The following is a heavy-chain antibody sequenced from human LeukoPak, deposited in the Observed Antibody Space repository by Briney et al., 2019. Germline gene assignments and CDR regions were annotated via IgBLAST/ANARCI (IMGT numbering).Heavy chain of an antibody. V-gene: IGHV1-18*01. CDR2: ISAYNGNT. J-gene: IGHJ5*02. CDR3: ARDTSTMIPDNDPNWFDP. CDR1: GYTFTSYG. Sequence: GASVKVSCKASGYTFTSYGISWVRQAPGQGLEWMGWISAYNGNTNYAQKLQGRVTMTTDTSTSTAYMELRSLRSDDTAVYYCARDTSTMIPDNDPNWFDPWGQGTLVTVSS. D-gene: IGHD3-22*01.